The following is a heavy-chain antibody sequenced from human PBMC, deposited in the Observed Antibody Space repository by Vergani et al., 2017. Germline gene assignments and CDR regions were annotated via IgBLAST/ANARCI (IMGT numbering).Heavy chain of an antibody. D-gene: IGHD1-26*01. CDR2: ISSSSSDI. Sequence: EVQLVESGGGLVKPGGSLRLSCAASGFTFSSYSMNWVRKAPGKGLEWVSSISSSSSDIYYADSVKGRFTISRDNAKNSLYLQMNSLRAEDTAVYYCARNRVGATTYWYFDLWGRGTLVTVSS. V-gene: IGHV3-21*01. J-gene: IGHJ2*01. CDR1: GFTFSSYS. CDR3: ARNRVGATTYWYFDL.